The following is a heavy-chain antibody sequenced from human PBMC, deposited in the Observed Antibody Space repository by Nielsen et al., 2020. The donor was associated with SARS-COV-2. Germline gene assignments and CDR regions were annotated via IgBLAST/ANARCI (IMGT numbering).Heavy chain of an antibody. V-gene: IGHV3-21*01. Sequence: ESLKISCAASGFTFSSYSLNWVRQAPGKGLEWVPYISSSSSYICHADSLKGRFTISRDNAKNSLYLQMNSLRDEDTAVYYCASGPIAARPYYYGMDVWGQGTTVTVSS. J-gene: IGHJ6*02. CDR3: ASGPIAARPYYYGMDV. D-gene: IGHD6-6*01. CDR1: GFTFSSYS. CDR2: ISSSSSYI.